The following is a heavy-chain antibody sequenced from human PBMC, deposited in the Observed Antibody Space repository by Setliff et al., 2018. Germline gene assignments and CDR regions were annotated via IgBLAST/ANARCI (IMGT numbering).Heavy chain of an antibody. J-gene: IGHJ4*02. CDR3: AKGGGRYHSAS. D-gene: IGHD1-1*01. CDR2: INHRGST. Sequence: SETLSLTCAAYGGTFSDYHWTWIRQSPEKGLEWIGEINHRGSTNYNPSLKSRVTISIDTSKDQFSLKLTSVTAADTAVYYCAKGGGRYHSASWGQGTLVTVSS. CDR1: GGTFSDYH. V-gene: IGHV4-34*01.